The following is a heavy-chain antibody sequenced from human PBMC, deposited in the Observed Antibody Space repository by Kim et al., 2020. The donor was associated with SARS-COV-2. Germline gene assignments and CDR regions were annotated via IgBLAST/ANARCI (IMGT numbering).Heavy chain of an antibody. Sequence: GGSLRLSCAASGFTFSNAWMSWVRQAPGKGLEWVGRIKSKTDGGTTDYAAPVKGRFTISRDDSKNTLYLQMNSLKTEDTAVYYCTTAKRETVFQFYYYYYGMDVWGQGTTVTVSS. CDR2: IKSKTDGGTT. CDR3: TTAKRETVFQFYYYYYGMDV. V-gene: IGHV3-15*01. CDR1: GFTFSNAW. J-gene: IGHJ6*02. D-gene: IGHD3-10*02.